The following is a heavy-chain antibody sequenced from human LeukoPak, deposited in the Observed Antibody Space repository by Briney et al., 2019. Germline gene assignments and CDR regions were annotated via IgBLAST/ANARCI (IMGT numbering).Heavy chain of an antibody. Sequence: ASVKVSCKTSGYPFTNHGVSWVRQAPGQGLEWMGWINPNSGGTNYAQKFQGRVTMTRDTSISTAYMELSRLRSDDTAVYYCARDAATGHFDYWGQGTLVTVSS. V-gene: IGHV1-2*02. CDR1: GYPFTNHG. CDR3: ARDAATGHFDY. CDR2: INPNSGGT. D-gene: IGHD1-26*01. J-gene: IGHJ4*02.